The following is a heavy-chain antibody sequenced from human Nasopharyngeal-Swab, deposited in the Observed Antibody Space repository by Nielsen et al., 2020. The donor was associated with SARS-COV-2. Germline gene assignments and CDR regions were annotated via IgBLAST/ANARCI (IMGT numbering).Heavy chain of an antibody. V-gene: IGHV2-70*01. CDR2: IDWDDDK. Sequence: SGPTLVKPTQTLTLTCTFSGFSLSTSGMCVSWIRQPPGKALEWPALIDWDDDKYYSTSLKTRLTISKDTSKNQVVLTMTNMDPVDTATYYCARISYYNSSGYYYDYWGQGTLVTVSS. CDR3: ARISYYNSSGYYYDY. J-gene: IGHJ4*02. CDR1: GFSLSTSGMC. D-gene: IGHD3-22*01.